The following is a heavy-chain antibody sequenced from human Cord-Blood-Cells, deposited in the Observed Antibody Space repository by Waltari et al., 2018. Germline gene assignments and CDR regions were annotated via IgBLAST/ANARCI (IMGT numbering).Heavy chain of an antibody. J-gene: IGHJ4*02. CDR1: GYTLTELS. D-gene: IGHD1-7*01. CDR3: ATDPSKRNWNYDY. V-gene: IGHV1-24*01. Sequence: QVQLVQSGAEVKKPGASVKVSCKVSGYTLTELSMHWVRQAPGKGLEWMGGFDPEDGETIYAQKFQGRVTMTTDTSTDTAYMELSSLRSEDTAMYYCATDPSKRNWNYDYWGQGTLVTVSS. CDR2: FDPEDGET.